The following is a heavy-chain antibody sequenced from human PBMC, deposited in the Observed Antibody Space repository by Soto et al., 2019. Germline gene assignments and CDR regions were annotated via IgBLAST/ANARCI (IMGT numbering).Heavy chain of an antibody. V-gene: IGHV1-18*04. CDR3: ARDGAPYYYGSGGGEWFDP. CDR1: GYTFTSYG. CDR2: ISAYNGNT. D-gene: IGHD3-10*01. J-gene: IGHJ5*02. Sequence: GASVKVSCKASGYTFTSYGISWVRQAPGQGLEWMGWISAYNGNTNYAQKLQGRVTMTTDTSTSTAYMELRSLRSDDTAVYYCARDGAPYYYGSGGGEWFDPWGQGTLVTVSS.